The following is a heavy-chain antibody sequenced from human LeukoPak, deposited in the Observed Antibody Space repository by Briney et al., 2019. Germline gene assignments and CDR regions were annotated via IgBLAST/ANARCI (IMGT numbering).Heavy chain of an antibody. CDR3: ARAFRLYFDY. CDR2: IYYSGST. V-gene: IGHV4-39*01. J-gene: IGHJ4*02. Sequence: SFSYYWMSWVRQAPGKGLEWIGSIYYSGSTYYNPSLKSRVTISVDTSKNQFSLKLSSVTAADTAVYYCARAFRLYFDYWGQGTLVSVSS. D-gene: IGHD2/OR15-2a*01. CDR1: SFSYY.